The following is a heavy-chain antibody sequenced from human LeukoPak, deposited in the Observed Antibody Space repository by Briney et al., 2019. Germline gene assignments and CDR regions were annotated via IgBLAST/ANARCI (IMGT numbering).Heavy chain of an antibody. CDR2: ISSSGSTI. D-gene: IGHD4-17*01. CDR3: AREDYGDPVGTFDY. V-gene: IGHV3-48*03. Sequence: GGSLRLSCAASGFTFSSYEMNWVRQAPGKGLEWVSYISSSGSTIYYADSVKGRFTIPRDNAKNSLYLQMNSLRAEDTAVYYCAREDYGDPVGTFDYWGQGTLVTVSS. CDR1: GFTFSSYE. J-gene: IGHJ4*02.